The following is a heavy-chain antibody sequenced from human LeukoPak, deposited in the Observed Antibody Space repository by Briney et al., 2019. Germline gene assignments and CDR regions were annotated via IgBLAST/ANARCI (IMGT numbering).Heavy chain of an antibody. V-gene: IGHV3-30*02. CDR1: GFTFSSYG. J-gene: IGHJ4*02. D-gene: IGHD3-10*01. CDR2: IRYDGSNK. Sequence: GGSLRLSSAASGFTFSSYGMHWVRQAPGKGLEWVAFIRYDGSNKYYADSVKGRFTISRDNSKNTLYLQMNSLRAEDTAVYYCAKDLSWGSGSPYFDYWGQRTLVTVSS. CDR3: AKDLSWGSGSPYFDY.